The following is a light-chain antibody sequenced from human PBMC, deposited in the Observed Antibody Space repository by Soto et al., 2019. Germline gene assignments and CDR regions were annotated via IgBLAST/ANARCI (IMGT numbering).Light chain of an antibody. CDR1: QSISNY. Sequence: DIQMTQSPSSLSASVGDRVTITCRSSQSISNYLNWYQQKPGKAPKLLIYAAFSLQSGVPSRFSGTGSGADFTLTISNLQPEDFATYYCQQYYSYPLTFGQGTKVDIK. J-gene: IGKJ1*01. V-gene: IGKV1-39*01. CDR2: AAF. CDR3: QQYYSYPLT.